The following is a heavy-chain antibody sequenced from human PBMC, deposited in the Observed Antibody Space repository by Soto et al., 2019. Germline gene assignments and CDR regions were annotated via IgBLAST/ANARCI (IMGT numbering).Heavy chain of an antibody. CDR3: ERYQPYSTGYYYFDH. CDR1: GYNFTTYG. V-gene: IGHV1-18*01. D-gene: IGHD6-19*01. Sequence: QVQLVQSGAEVKKPGASVKVSCKTSGYNFTTYGGSWVRQAPGQGLEWMGWISGHNGNTNYAQTFQGRVTMTTDTSTTTAYMELRSLRSDDTAVYYCERYQPYSTGYYYFDHWGQGTLAIVTS. CDR2: ISGHNGNT. J-gene: IGHJ4*02.